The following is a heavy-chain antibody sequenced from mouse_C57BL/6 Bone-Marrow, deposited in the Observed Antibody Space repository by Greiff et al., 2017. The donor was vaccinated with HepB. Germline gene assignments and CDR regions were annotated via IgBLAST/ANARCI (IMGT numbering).Heavy chain of an antibody. J-gene: IGHJ3*01. CDR3: ARAAQAFLFAY. V-gene: IGHV3-1*01. D-gene: IGHD3-2*02. CDR1: GYSITSGYD. Sequence: EVKLQESGPGMVKPSQSLSLTCTVTGYSITSGYDWHWIRHFPGNKLEWMGYISYSGSTNYNPSLKSRISITHDTSKNHFFLKLNSVTTEDTATYYCARAAQAFLFAYWGQGTLVTVSA. CDR2: ISYSGST.